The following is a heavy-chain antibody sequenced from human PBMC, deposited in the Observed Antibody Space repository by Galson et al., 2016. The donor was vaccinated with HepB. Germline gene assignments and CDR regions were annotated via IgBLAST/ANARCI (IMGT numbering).Heavy chain of an antibody. Sequence: SLRLSCAASGFSFGDYYMSWIRQAPGKGLEWISDIGSTGTYTKYADSVRGRFTISRDNAKNTVYLQMNSLGVEDTAVYFCVGRGYNYGIQINWGQGTLVTVSS. CDR3: VGRGYNYGIQIN. CDR1: GFSFGDYY. J-gene: IGHJ4*02. V-gene: IGHV3-11*03. D-gene: IGHD5-18*01. CDR2: IGSTGTYT.